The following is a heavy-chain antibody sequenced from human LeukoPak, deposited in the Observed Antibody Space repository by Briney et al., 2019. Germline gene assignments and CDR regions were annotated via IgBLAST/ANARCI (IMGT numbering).Heavy chain of an antibody. Sequence: ETLSLTCAVYGGSFSGYYWSWVRQAPGKGLEWVSAISGSGGSTYYADSVKGRFTISRDNSKNTLYLQMNSLRAEDTAVYYCAKDVPTARWGQGTLVTVSS. V-gene: IGHV3-23*01. D-gene: IGHD2-21*02. CDR3: AKDVPTAR. CDR2: ISGSGGST. J-gene: IGHJ4*02. CDR1: GGSFSGYY.